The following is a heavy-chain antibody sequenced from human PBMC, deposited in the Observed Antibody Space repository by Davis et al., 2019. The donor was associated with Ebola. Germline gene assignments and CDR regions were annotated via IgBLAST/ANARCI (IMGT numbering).Heavy chain of an antibody. J-gene: IGHJ4*02. CDR2: TYHSESI. CDR1: GYSISSGYY. CDR3: ASILQYYYDSSGYYVGIYFDY. Sequence: MPSETLSLTCTVSGYSISSGYYWGWIRQSPGKGLEWMGSTYHSESIYYNPSLKSRVTISVDTSKNQFSLKLSSVTAADTAVYYCASILQYYYDSSGYYVGIYFDYWGQGTLVTVSS. V-gene: IGHV4-38-2*02. D-gene: IGHD3-22*01.